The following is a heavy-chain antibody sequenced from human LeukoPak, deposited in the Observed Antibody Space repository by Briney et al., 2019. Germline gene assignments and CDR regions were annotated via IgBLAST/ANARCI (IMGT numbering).Heavy chain of an antibody. CDR3: AKDDGYKLFGKTQPRGYWYFDL. J-gene: IGHJ2*01. Sequence: PGGSLRLSCAASGFTFSSYAMSWVRQAPGKGLEWVSAISGSGGSTYYADSVKGRFTISRDNSKNTLYLQMNSLRAEDTAVYYCAKDDGYKLFGKTQPRGYWYFDLWGRGTLVTVSS. CDR1: GFTFSSYA. D-gene: IGHD5-24*01. V-gene: IGHV3-23*01. CDR2: ISGSGGST.